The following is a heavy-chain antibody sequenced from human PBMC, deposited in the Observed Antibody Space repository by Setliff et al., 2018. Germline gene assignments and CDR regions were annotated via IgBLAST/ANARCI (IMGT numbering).Heavy chain of an antibody. V-gene: IGHV4-61*09. CDR2: IYTSGST. J-gene: IGHJ4*02. CDR3: ARVGGNIAAAAPVYTYYFDY. D-gene: IGHD6-13*01. Sequence: SETLSLTCTVSGGSISSGSYYWSWIRQPAGKGLERIGHIYTSGSTNYNPSLKSRVTISVDTSKNQFSLKLSSVTAADTAVYYCARVGGNIAAAAPVYTYYFDYWGQGTLVTVSS. CDR1: GGSISSGSYY.